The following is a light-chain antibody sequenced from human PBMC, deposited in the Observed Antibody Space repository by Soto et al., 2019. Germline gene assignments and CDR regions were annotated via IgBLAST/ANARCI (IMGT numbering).Light chain of an antibody. V-gene: IGLV2-14*03. CDR3: SSYTSSNTVI. CDR2: DVR. J-gene: IGLJ2*01. CDR1: SSDVGGYNY. Sequence: QSALTQPASVSGSPGQSITISCTGTSSDVGGYNYMSWYQQHPGKAPKFIIYDVRNRPSRVSNRFSGSRSGNTASLTISGLQAEDEADYYCSSYTSSNTVIFGGGTKLTVL.